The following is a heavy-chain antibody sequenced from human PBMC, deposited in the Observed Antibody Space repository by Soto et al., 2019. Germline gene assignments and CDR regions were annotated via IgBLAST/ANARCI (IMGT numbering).Heavy chain of an antibody. J-gene: IGHJ6*02. Sequence: QVQLVQSGAEVKKPGSSVKVSCKASGGTFSSYDISWVRQAPGQGLEWMGGIIPIFGTANYAQKFQGRVTITADESTSTAYMELSSLRSEDTAVYYCARRTGYSSGLSIHYYYYGMDVWGQGTTVTVSS. D-gene: IGHD6-19*01. CDR2: IIPIFGTA. CDR3: ARRTGYSSGLSIHYYYYGMDV. V-gene: IGHV1-69*01. CDR1: GGTFSSYD.